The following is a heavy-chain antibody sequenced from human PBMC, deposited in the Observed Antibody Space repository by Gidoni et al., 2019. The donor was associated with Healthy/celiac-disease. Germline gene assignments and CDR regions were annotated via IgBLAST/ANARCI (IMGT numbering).Heavy chain of an antibody. D-gene: IGHD3-10*01. CDR2: LIPSLGIA. CDR3: ARDIELLWFGDYYGMDV. J-gene: IGHJ6*02. CDR1: GGTFSSYS. Sequence: QVQLVQSGAEVKKPGSSVKVSCKASGGTFSSYSISGVRQAPGQGLEWMGRLIPSLGIANYAQKFQGRVTITADKATSTAYMELSSLRSEDTAVYYCARDIELLWFGDYYGMDVWGQGTTVTVSS. V-gene: IGHV1-69*04.